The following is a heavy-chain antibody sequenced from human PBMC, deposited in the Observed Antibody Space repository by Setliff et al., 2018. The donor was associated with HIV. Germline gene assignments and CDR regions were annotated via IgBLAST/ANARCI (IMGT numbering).Heavy chain of an antibody. Sequence: TLSLTCAVYGGSFSGYYWSWIRQPPGKGLEWSGEINHSGSTNYKPSLKSRVTISVDTSKNQFSLKLSSVTAADTAVYYCARPWRASYYYYMDVWGKGTTVTVSS. CDR2: INHSGST. D-gene: IGHD3-3*01. CDR3: ARPWRASYYYYMDV. J-gene: IGHJ6*03. CDR1: GGSFSGYY. V-gene: IGHV4-34*01.